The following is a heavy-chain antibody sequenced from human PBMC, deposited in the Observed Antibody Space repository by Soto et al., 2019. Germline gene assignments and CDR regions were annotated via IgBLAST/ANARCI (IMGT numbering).Heavy chain of an antibody. CDR3: AKAVYSGKYYGMDV. J-gene: IGHJ6*02. CDR2: ISYDGSNK. V-gene: IGHV3-30*18. CDR1: GFTFSSYG. D-gene: IGHD1-26*01. Sequence: GGSLRLSCAASGFTFSSYGMHWFRQAPGKGLERVAVISYDGSNKYYADSVKGRFTISRDNSKNTLYLQMNSLRAEDTSVYYCAKAVYSGKYYGMDVWGQGTTVTVSS.